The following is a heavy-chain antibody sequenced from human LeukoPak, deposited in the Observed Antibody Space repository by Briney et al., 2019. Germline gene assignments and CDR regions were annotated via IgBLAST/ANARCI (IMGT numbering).Heavy chain of an antibody. CDR2: INPNSGGT. CDR3: ARVTPAGAWLGYFDY. D-gene: IGHD6-19*01. V-gene: IGHV1-2*04. Sequence: ASVKVSCKASGYTFTGYYMHWVRQAPGQGLEWMGWINPNSGGTNYAQKFQGWVTMTRDTSISTAYMELSRLRSDDTAVYYCARVTPAGAWLGYFDYWGQGTLVTVSS. J-gene: IGHJ4*02. CDR1: GYTFTGYY.